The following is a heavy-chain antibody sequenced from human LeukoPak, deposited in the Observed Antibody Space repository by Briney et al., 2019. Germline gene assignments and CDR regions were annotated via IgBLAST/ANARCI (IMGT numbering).Heavy chain of an antibody. CDR3: ASQGSGSPDAFDI. Sequence: SETLSLTCTVSGGSISSSSYYWGWIRQPPGKGLEWIGSIYYSGSTYYNPSLKSRVTISVDTSKNQFSLKLSSVTAADTAVYYCASQGSGSPDAFDIWGQGTMVTVSS. J-gene: IGHJ3*02. CDR2: IYYSGST. CDR1: GGSISSSSYY. D-gene: IGHD3-10*01. V-gene: IGHV4-39*07.